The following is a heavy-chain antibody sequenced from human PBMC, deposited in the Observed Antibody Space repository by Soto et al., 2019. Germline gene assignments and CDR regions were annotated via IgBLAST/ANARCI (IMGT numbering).Heavy chain of an antibody. J-gene: IGHJ4*02. CDR2: IYHSGST. V-gene: IGHV4-30-2*01. Sequence: SEPMSLTCAVSGGSVSSGGDSWSWIRQPPGKGLEWIGYIYHSGSTYYNPSLKSRVTISVDRSKNQFSLKLSSVTAADTAVYYCARVMNYYGSGSYDYWGQGTLVTVSS. D-gene: IGHD3-10*01. CDR1: GGSVSSGGDS. CDR3: ARVMNYYGSGSYDY.